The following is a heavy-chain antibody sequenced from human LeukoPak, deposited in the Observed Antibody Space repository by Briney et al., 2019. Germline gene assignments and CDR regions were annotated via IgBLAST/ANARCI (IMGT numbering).Heavy chain of an antibody. V-gene: IGHV4-34*01. D-gene: IGHD2/OR15-2a*01. CDR2: IHHNGST. CDR3: ARAKFTCQPGGV. CDR1: GGSISSYY. J-gene: IGHJ3*01. Sequence: SETLSLTCTVSGGSISSYYWNWIRQPPGKGLEWIGEIHHNGSTNCNPSLKSRVIMSLDTSKNQFSLNLNSVTAADTAVYYCARAKFTCQPGGVWGQGTMVTVSS.